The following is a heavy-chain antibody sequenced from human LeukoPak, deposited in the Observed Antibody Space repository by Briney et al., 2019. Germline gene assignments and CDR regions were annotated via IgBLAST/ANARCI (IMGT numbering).Heavy chain of an antibody. D-gene: IGHD6-6*01. CDR2: MNPNSGNT. Sequence: GASVKVSCKASGYTFTSYDINWVRQATGQGLEWMGWMNPNSGNTGYAQKFQGRGTITRNTSISTAYMELSSLRSEDTAVYYCARAQKDEGSSPLYYYYYYMDVWGKGTTVTVSS. J-gene: IGHJ6*03. V-gene: IGHV1-8*03. CDR3: ARAQKDEGSSPLYYYYYYMDV. CDR1: GYTFTSYD.